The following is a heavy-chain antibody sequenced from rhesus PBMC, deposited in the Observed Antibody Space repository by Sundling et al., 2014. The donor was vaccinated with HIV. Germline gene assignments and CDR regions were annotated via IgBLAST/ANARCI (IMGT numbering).Heavy chain of an antibody. CDR2: ISGRTGST. CDR3: VRQKQRVEYFDL. V-gene: IGHV4-173*01. CDR1: GGSISSSY. J-gene: IGHJ1*01. D-gene: IGHD6-31*01. Sequence: QVQLQGSGPGLVKPSETLALTCAVSGGSISSSYWGWIRQPPGKGLEWIGRISGRTGSTDYNPSFRSRVNISRDTSKNQFSLSLGSVTAADTAVYYCVRQKQRVEYFDLWGQGALVTVSS.